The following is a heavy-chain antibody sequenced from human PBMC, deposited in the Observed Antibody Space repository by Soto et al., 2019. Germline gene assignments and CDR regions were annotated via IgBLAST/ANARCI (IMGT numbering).Heavy chain of an antibody. CDR2: IWYDGSNK. Sequence: QVQLVESGGGVVQPGRSLRLSCAASGFTFSSYGMHWVRQAPGKGLEWVAVIWYDGSNKYYADSVKGRFTISRDNSKNTLYLQMNSLRAEDTAVYYCARERAYYDSSGYGWGMDAWGQGTTVTVSS. CDR3: ARERAYYDSSGYGWGMDA. V-gene: IGHV3-33*01. D-gene: IGHD3-22*01. J-gene: IGHJ6*02. CDR1: GFTFSSYG.